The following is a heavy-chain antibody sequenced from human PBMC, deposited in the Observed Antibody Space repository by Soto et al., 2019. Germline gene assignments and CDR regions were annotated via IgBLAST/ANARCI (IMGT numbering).Heavy chain of an antibody. CDR1: GFTFSSYA. CDR3: AGKRQYYYDSSGYCPDY. D-gene: IGHD3-22*01. CDR2: ISGSGGST. V-gene: IGHV3-23*01. Sequence: GGSLRLSCAASGFTFSSYAMSWVRQAPGKGLEWVSAISGSGGSTYYADSVKGRFTISRDNSKNTLYLQMNSLRAEDTAVYYCAGKRQYYYDSSGYCPDYWGQGTLVTVSS. J-gene: IGHJ4*02.